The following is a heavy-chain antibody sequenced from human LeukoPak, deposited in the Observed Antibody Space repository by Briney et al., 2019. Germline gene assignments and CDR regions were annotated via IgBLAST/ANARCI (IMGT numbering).Heavy chain of an antibody. D-gene: IGHD5-18*01. CDR2: IYDSGRT. V-gene: IGHV4-59*01. J-gene: IGHJ4*02. CDR1: GGSINNYY. CDR3: ARGQKYRSGYTVTELGSGYFDY. Sequence: PSETLSLTCAVSGGSINNYYWSWIRQPPGKGLEWIGYIYDSGRTSYNPSLKSRVTISVDTSKNQFSLRLSSVTAADTAVYYCARGQKYRSGYTVTELGSGYFDYWGQGTLVTVSS.